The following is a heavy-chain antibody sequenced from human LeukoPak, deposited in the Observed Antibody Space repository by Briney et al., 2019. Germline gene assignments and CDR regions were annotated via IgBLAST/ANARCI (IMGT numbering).Heavy chain of an antibody. CDR3: ARRVSYGSGSPRAYFDY. CDR2: IYPGDSDT. V-gene: IGHV5-51*01. CDR1: GYSFTSYW. Sequence: GESLKISCKGSGYSFTSYWIGWVRQMPGKGLEWMGIIYPGDSDTRYSPSFQGQVTISADRSISTAYLQWSSLKASDTAMYYCARRVSYGSGSPRAYFDYWGQGTLVTVSS. J-gene: IGHJ4*02. D-gene: IGHD3-10*01.